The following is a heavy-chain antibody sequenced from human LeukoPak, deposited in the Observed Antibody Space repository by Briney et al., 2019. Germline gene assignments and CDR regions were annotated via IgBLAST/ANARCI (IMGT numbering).Heavy chain of an antibody. CDR3: ARITVGIYYFDY. J-gene: IGHJ4*02. CDR2: IYYSGTT. Sequence: SETLSLTCTVSGGSISGGGYFWSWIRQHPGKGLEWIGHIYYSGTTYYNPSLKSRVTISVDTSRNQFSLKLSSVTAADTAVHYCARITVGIYYFDYWGQGTLVTVSP. D-gene: IGHD4-23*01. CDR1: GGSISGGGYF. V-gene: IGHV4-31*03.